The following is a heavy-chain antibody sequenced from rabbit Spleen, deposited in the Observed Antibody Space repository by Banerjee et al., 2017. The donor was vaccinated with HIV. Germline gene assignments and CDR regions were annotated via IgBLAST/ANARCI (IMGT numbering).Heavy chain of an antibody. Sequence: QSLEESGGDLVQPEGSLTLTCKASGFSFSDRDVMCWVRQAPGKGLEWIACINTATIKSVYASWAKGRFTISRTSSTTVTLQMTSLTAADTATYFCARDSIYANFFSVAYALDLWGPGTLVTVS. CDR2: INTATIKS. J-gene: IGHJ6*01. CDR1: GFSFSDRDV. CDR3: ARDSIYANFFSVAYALDL. D-gene: IGHD6-1*01. V-gene: IGHV1S40*01.